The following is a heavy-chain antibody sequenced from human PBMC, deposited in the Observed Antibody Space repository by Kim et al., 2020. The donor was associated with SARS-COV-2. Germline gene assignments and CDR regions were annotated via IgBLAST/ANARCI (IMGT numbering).Heavy chain of an antibody. CDR1: GFTFSSYG. CDR3: AREGYSSGWFQPRQNYYYYGMDV. Sequence: GGSLRLSCAASGFTFSSYGMHWVRQAPGKGLEWVAVIWYDGSNKYYADSVKGRFTISRDNSKNTLYLQMNSLRAEDTAVYYCAREGYSSGWFQPRQNYYYYGMDVWGQGTTVTVSS. D-gene: IGHD6-19*01. CDR2: IWYDGSNK. J-gene: IGHJ6*02. V-gene: IGHV3-33*01.